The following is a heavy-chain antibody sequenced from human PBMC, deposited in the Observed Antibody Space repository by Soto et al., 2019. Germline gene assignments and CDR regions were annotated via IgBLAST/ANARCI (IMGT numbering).Heavy chain of an antibody. D-gene: IGHD1-26*01. V-gene: IGHV4-4*02. CDR3: ARGKWERADLFDY. CDR1: GGSISSSNW. J-gene: IGHJ4*02. Sequence: PSETLSLTCAVSGGSISSSNWWSWVRQPPGKGLEWIGEIYHSGSTNYNPSLKSRVTISVDKSKNQFSLKLSSVTAADTAVYYCARGKWERADLFDYWGQGTLVTVSS. CDR2: IYHSGST.